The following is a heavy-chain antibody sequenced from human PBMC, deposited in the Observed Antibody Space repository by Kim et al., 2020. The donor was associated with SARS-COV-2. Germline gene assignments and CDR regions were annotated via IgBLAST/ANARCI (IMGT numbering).Heavy chain of an antibody. J-gene: IGHJ5*02. CDR2: ISFSGGRT. D-gene: IGHD3-10*01. V-gene: IGHV3-23*01. CDR3: AKDGSWQPAGWFDP. CDR1: GFTFNNYA. Sequence: GGSLRLSCAASGFTFNNYAVTWVRQAPGKGLQWVSAISFSGGRTYYADSVKGRFTISRDNSKNTLYLQMNSLRAEDTAIYYCAKDGSWQPAGWFDPWGQGTLVTVSS.